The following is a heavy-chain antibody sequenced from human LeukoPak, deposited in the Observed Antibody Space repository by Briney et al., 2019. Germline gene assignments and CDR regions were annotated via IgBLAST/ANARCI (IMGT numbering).Heavy chain of an antibody. Sequence: GASVKVSCKASGYTFTGYYMHWVRPAHGQGLEWMGRINPNSGDTNYAQKFQGRVTMTRDTSISTAYMELSRLRSDDTAVYYCAVRRDGYGSKDYWGQGTLVTVSS. D-gene: IGHD5-24*01. V-gene: IGHV1-2*06. CDR3: AVRRDGYGSKDY. CDR1: GYTFTGYY. J-gene: IGHJ4*02. CDR2: INPNSGDT.